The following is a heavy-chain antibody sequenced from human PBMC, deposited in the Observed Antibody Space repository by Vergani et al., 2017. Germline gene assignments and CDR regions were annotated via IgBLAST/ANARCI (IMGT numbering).Heavy chain of an antibody. CDR3: AREYSSTSGRAFDF. V-gene: IGHV3-48*01. J-gene: IGHJ3*01. CDR1: GFTFSNFG. D-gene: IGHD2-2*01. Sequence: EVKLLESGGGLVQSGGSLRLSCAGSGFTFSNFGMTWVRQAPGKGLEWVSFVSTGTKSQSYAESVKGRFTISRDSAKNSLYLQMDSLRAEDTAVYYCAREYSSTSGRAFDFWGQGTKVTVSS. CDR2: VSTGTKSQ.